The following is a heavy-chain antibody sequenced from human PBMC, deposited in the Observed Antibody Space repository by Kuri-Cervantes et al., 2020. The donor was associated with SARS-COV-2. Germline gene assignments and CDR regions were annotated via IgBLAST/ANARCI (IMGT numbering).Heavy chain of an antibody. CDR2: INPNSGGT. CDR3: ARSTPSRRLVGISQGGAFDI. J-gene: IGHJ3*02. V-gene: IGHV1-2*04. Sequence: ASVKVSCKASGYTFTGYYMHWVRQAPGQGLAWMGWINPNSGGTNYAQKFQGWVTITRDTSIRTMYMELSRLRSDDTAVYYCARSTPSRRLVGISQGGAFDIWGQGTMVTVSS. D-gene: IGHD3-22*01. CDR1: GYTFTGYY.